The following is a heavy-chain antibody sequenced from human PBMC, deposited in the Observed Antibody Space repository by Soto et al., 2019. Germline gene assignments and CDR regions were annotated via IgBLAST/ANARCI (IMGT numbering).Heavy chain of an antibody. V-gene: IGHV3-30*03. Sequence: PGGSLRLSCAASGFSFSSYGMHWVRQAPGKGLEWVAMISYDGTDEYYADSVKGRFTISRDNSKNAVYLQMNSLRAEDTAVYYCARDGDYYDFWSGYAGYYYFYGMDVWGQGTTVTVSS. D-gene: IGHD3-3*01. CDR2: ISYDGTDE. J-gene: IGHJ6*02. CDR1: GFSFSSYG. CDR3: ARDGDYYDFWSGYAGYYYFYGMDV.